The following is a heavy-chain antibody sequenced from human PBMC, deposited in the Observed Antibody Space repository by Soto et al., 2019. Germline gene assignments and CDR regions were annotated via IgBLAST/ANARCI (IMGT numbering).Heavy chain of an antibody. D-gene: IGHD1-26*01. J-gene: IGHJ4*02. CDR1: GGSMNSYY. V-gene: IGHV4-59*08. CDR3: ARHGAGGSSSLVPFDY. Sequence: SETLSLTCNVSGGSMNSYYWSWIRQPPGKGLKWIGYIYYSGGTNYSPSLKSRVTISVDTSKNQFTLTLNSVTAADSAVYYCARHGAGGSSSLVPFDYWGQGTLVT. CDR2: IYYSGGT.